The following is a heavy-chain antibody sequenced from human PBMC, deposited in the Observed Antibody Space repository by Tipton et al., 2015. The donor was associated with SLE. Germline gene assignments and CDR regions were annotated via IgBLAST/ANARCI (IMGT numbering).Heavy chain of an antibody. J-gene: IGHJ4*02. V-gene: IGHV4-59*08. D-gene: IGHD6-13*01. Sequence: TLSLTCTVSGDSLNTYFWSWLRQSPGKGLEWIGYIHSSGITNTNNSPSLKSRVSIRVDTSQNQFSLRLTSVTAADMAVYYCARQTNSWPYYFDYWGQGTLVTVSS. CDR2: IHSSGITNT. CDR1: GDSLNTYF. CDR3: ARQTNSWPYYFDY.